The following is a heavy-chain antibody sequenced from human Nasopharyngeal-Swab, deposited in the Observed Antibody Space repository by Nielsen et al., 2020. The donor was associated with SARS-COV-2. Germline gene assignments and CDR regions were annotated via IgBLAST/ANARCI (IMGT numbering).Heavy chain of an antibody. J-gene: IGHJ5*02. CDR3: AKGVAARPYWFDP. CDR2: IYSGGSST. CDR1: GFTFSSYA. Sequence: GRSLRLSCAASGFTFSSYAMSWVRQAPGKGLEWVSVIYSGGSSTYYADSVKGRFTISRDNSKNTLYLQMNSLRAEDTAVYYCAKGVAARPYWFDPWGQGTLVTVSS. D-gene: IGHD6-6*01. V-gene: IGHV3-23*03.